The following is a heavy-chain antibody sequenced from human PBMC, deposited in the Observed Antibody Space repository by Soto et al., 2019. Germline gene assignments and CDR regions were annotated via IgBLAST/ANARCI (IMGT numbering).Heavy chain of an antibody. CDR2: IYYRGST. Sequence: SETLSLTCTVSGGSISSYYWSWIRQPPGKGLEWIGYIYYRGSTNYNPSLKSRVTISVDTSKNQFSLKLSSVTAADTAVYYCARGALTTYFDYWGQGTLVPVSS. CDR3: ARGALTTYFDY. V-gene: IGHV4-59*01. J-gene: IGHJ4*02. CDR1: GGSISSYY.